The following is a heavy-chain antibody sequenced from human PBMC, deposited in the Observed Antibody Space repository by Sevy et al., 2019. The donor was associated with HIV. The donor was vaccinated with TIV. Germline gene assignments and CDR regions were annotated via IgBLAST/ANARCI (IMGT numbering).Heavy chain of an antibody. D-gene: IGHD6-19*01. CDR1: EFMFSTYA. V-gene: IGHV3-30-3*01. CDR3: ARDAGYSTDWYPSDY. CDR2: ISYDGSRH. Sequence: GGSLRLSCAASEFMFSTYAMHWVRQAPGKGLEWVAVISYDGSRHYYGESVKGRFTISRDNSKNTLFLQMNSLRLEDTAVYYCARDAGYSTDWYPSDYWGQGTLVTVSS. J-gene: IGHJ4*02.